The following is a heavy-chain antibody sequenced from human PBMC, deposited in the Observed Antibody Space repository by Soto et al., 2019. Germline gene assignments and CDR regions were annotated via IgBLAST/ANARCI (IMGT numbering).Heavy chain of an antibody. J-gene: IGHJ4*02. Sequence: TGGSLRLSCAASGFTFSSYAMHWVRQAPGKGLEWVAVISYDGSNKYYADSAKGRFTISRDNSKNTLYLQMNSLRAEDTAVYYCAREGTTMVRGVIPFFDYWGQGTLVTVSS. D-gene: IGHD3-10*01. CDR2: ISYDGSNK. V-gene: IGHV3-30-3*01. CDR3: AREGTTMVRGVIPFFDY. CDR1: GFTFSSYA.